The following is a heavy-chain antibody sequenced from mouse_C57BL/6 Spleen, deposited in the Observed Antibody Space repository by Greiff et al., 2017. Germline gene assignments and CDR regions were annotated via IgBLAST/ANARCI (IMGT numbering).Heavy chain of an antibody. CDR1: GFTFTDYY. D-gene: IGHD1-1*01. Sequence: EVKLMESGGGLVQPGGSLSLSCAASGFTFTDYYMSWVRQPPGKALEWLGFIRNKANGYTTEYSASVKGRFTISRDNSQSILYLQMNALRAEDSATYYCARYAYGSPLYAMDYWGQGTSVTVSS. CDR2: IRNKANGYTT. CDR3: ARYAYGSPLYAMDY. J-gene: IGHJ4*01. V-gene: IGHV7-3*01.